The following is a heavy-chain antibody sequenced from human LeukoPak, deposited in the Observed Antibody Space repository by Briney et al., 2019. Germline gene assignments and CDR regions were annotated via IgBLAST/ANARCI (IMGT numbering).Heavy chain of an antibody. J-gene: IGHJ4*02. D-gene: IGHD2-2*01. CDR3: ARANPLYCSSTTCLFDY. V-gene: IGHV1-2*02. CDR2: INPNSGDT. CDR1: GYTFTRHY. Sequence: ASMKVFCKAFGYTFTRHYMHWVRQAPGQGCEWVGRINPNSGDTNYAQKFQGRVTMTRDTSISTAHMELSRLRSDDTAVYYCARANPLYCSSTTCLFDYWGQGTLVTVSS.